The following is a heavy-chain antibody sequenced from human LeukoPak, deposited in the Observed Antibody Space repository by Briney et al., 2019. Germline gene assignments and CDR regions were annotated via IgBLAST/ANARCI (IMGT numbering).Heavy chain of an antibody. V-gene: IGHV4-59*08. CDR3: ARHEGIAVAGGFDY. CDR1: GGSISSYY. CDR2: IYYSGST. D-gene: IGHD6-19*01. J-gene: IGHJ4*02. Sequence: SETLSLTCTVSGGSISSYYWSWIRQPPGKGLEWIGYIYYSGSTNYNPSLKSRVTISVDTSKNQFSLKLSSVTAADTAVYYCARHEGIAVAGGFDYWGQGTLVTVSS.